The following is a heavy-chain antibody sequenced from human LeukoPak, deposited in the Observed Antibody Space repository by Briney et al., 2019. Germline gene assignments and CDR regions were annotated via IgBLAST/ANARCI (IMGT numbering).Heavy chain of an antibody. V-gene: IGHV1-18*01. J-gene: IGHJ3*01. CDR2: INTYTGKA. D-gene: IGHD5-24*01. CDR3: ARGQYNYALDV. CDR1: GYTFSGYG. Sequence: ASVKVSCKASGYTFSGYGINWVRQAPGQGLEWVGWINTYTGKAEYAQNYQGRVSVTTDMSTNTAFTEVRNLRSDDTAVYFCARGQYNYALDVWGQGTLLTVSS.